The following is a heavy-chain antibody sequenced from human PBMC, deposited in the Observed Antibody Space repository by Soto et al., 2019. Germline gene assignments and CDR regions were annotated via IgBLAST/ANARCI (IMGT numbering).Heavy chain of an antibody. V-gene: IGHV1-8*01. D-gene: IGHD2-2*01. Sequence: GASVKVSCKASGYTFTSYDINWVRQATGQGLEWMGWMNPNSGNTGYAQKFQGRVTMTRNTSISTAYMELSSLRSEDTAVYYCARGYCSSTSCSVYYYYYYMDVWGKGTTATVS. CDR2: MNPNSGNT. CDR1: GYTFTSYD. J-gene: IGHJ6*03. CDR3: ARGYCSSTSCSVYYYYYYMDV.